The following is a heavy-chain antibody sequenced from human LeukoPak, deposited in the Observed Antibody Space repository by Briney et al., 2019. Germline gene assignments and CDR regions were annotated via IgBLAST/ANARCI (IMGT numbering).Heavy chain of an antibody. Sequence: PSETLSLTCAVYGGSFSGYYWSWIRQPPGKGLEWIGEINHSGSTNYNPSLKSRVTISVDTSKNQFSLKLSSVTAADTAVYYCARGRSGWYFHWFDPWGQGTLVTVSS. V-gene: IGHV4-34*01. CDR1: GGSFSGYY. CDR3: ARGRSGWYFHWFDP. J-gene: IGHJ5*02. CDR2: INHSGST. D-gene: IGHD6-19*01.